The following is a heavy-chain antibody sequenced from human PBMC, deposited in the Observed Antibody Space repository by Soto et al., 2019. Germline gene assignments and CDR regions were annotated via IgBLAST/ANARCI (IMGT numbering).Heavy chain of an antibody. D-gene: IGHD3-16*01. V-gene: IGHV4-30-4*01. Sequence: PSETLSLTCTVSGGSISSGDYYWSWIRQPPGKGLEWIGYIYYSGSTYYNPSLKSRVTISVDTSKNQFSLNLSSVTAADTAAYYCPTAEVWAAGGNSSFEFLRYRGQGTWVT. CDR3: PTAEVWAAGGNSSFEFLRY. J-gene: IGHJ1*01. CDR1: GGSISSGDYY. CDR2: IYYSGST.